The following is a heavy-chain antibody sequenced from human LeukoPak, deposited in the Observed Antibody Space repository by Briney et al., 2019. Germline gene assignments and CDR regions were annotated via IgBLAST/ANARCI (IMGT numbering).Heavy chain of an antibody. CDR2: ISYDGSNK. D-gene: IGHD6-19*01. Sequence: GGSLRLSCAASGFTFSSYGMHWVRQAPGKGLEWVAVISYDGSNKYYADSVKGRFTISRDNSKNTLYLQMNSLRAEDTAVYYCAKDGGSGWIFDYWGQGTLVTVSS. CDR3: AKDGGSGWIFDY. V-gene: IGHV3-30*18. J-gene: IGHJ4*02. CDR1: GFTFSSYG.